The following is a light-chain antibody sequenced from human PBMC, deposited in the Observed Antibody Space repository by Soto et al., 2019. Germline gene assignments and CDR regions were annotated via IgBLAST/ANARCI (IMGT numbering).Light chain of an antibody. V-gene: IGLV2-8*01. CDR2: EVT. J-gene: IGLJ3*02. CDR3: QSYDSSLSGWV. Sequence: QSVLTQPPSASGSPGQTVTISCTGTSSDVGGYDYVSWYQQHPGEAPKLIIYEVTKRPSGVPDRFSGSKSGNTASLAITGLQAEDEADYYCQSYDSSLSGWVFGGGTKLTVL. CDR1: SSDVGGYDY.